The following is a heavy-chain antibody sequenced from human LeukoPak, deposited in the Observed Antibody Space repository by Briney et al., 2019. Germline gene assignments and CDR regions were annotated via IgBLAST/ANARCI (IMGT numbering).Heavy chain of an antibody. CDR3: AAPSQQINYDILTGFDLNYYYSGRDV. V-gene: IGHV3-30*04. Sequence: PGGSLRLSCAASGFTFSSYAMHWVRQAPGTGLEWVAVISYDGSNKYYADSVKGRFTISRDNSKNTLYLQMNSLRAEDTAVYYCAAPSQQINYDILTGFDLNYYYSGRDVWGQGTTVTVSS. CDR2: ISYDGSNK. CDR1: GFTFSSYA. J-gene: IGHJ6*02. D-gene: IGHD3-9*01.